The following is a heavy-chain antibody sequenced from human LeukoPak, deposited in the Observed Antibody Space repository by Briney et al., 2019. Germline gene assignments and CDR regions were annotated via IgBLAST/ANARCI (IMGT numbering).Heavy chain of an antibody. CDR3: AREQQLVRYYYYYYGMDV. D-gene: IGHD6-13*01. V-gene: IGHV3-7*01. Sequence: PGGSLRLSCAASGFTFSSYWMSWVRQAPGKGLEWVANIKQDGSEKYYVDSVKGRFTISRDNAKNSLYLQMNSLRAEGTAVYYCAREQQLVRYYYYYYGMDVWGRGTTVTVSS. CDR2: IKQDGSEK. CDR1: GFTFSSYW. J-gene: IGHJ6*02.